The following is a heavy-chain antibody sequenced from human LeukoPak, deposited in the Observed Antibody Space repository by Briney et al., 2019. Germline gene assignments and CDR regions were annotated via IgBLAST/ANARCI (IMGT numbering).Heavy chain of an antibody. Sequence: GGSLRLSCAASGFTFSGSAMHWVRQASGKGLEWVGRIRSKANSYATAYAASVKGRFTISRDDSKNTAYLQMNSLRAEDTAVYYCARDALVPVEWLRFSVFTPSNHYYMDVWGKGTTVTVSS. J-gene: IGHJ6*03. CDR3: ARDALVPVEWLRFSVFTPSNHYYMDV. CDR2: IRSKANSYAT. D-gene: IGHD5-12*01. V-gene: IGHV3-73*01. CDR1: GFTFSGSA.